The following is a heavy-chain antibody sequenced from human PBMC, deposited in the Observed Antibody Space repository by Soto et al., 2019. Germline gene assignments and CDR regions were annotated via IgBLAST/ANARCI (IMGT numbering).Heavy chain of an antibody. J-gene: IGHJ6*02. CDR3: ARVDSGSYYVSYYYGMDV. CDR2: IIPIFGTA. CDR1: GGTFSSYA. V-gene: IGHV1-69*13. D-gene: IGHD1-26*01. Sequence: VASVKVSCKASGGTFSSYAISWVRQAPGQGLEWMGGIIPIFGTANYAQKFQGRVTITADESTSTAYMELSSLRSEDTAVYYCARVDSGSYYVSYYYGMDVWGQGTTVTVSS.